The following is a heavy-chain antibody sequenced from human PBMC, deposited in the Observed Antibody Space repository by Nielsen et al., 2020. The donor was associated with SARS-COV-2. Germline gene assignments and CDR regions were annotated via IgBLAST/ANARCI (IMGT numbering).Heavy chain of an antibody. CDR3: VRDNWGRMDV. J-gene: IGHJ6*02. D-gene: IGHD7-27*01. Sequence: GGSLRLSCAASGFSVSSNYMSWVRQAAGKGMERVSVIYSDDSASYADSVKGRFPVSRDNFKNMLFLQMNSLRAEDTGVYYCVRDNWGRMDVWGQGTTVTGSS. V-gene: IGHV3-66*01. CDR2: IYSDDSA. CDR1: GFSVSSNY.